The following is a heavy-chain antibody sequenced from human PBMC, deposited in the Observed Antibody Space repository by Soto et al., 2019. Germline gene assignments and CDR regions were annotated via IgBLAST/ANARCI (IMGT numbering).Heavy chain of an antibody. CDR3: AKDTSSGYYYRGYKNDY. J-gene: IGHJ4*02. V-gene: IGHV3-23*01. D-gene: IGHD3-22*01. CDR2: ISGSGGST. Sequence: GGSLRLSCAASGFTFSSYAMSWVRQAPGKGLEWVSAISGSGGSTYYADSVKGRFTISRDNSKNTLYLQMNSLRAEDTAVYYCAKDTSSGYYYRGYKNDYWGQGTLVTVSS. CDR1: GFTFSSYA.